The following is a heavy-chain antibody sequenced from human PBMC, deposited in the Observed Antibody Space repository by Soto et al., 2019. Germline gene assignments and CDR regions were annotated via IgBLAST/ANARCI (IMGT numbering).Heavy chain of an antibody. CDR1: GFTFSAHI. CDR2: ISRSVDYM. CDR3: ARERCSGDCYLDS. V-gene: IGHV3-21*01. D-gene: IGHD2-21*02. J-gene: IGHJ4*02. Sequence: EVQLVESGGGLVKPGGSLRLSCTASGFTFSAHIMTWVRQAPGKGLEWVSSISRSVDYMYYADSVKGRFTISRDNAKNSLYLQRNSLSADDTAIYFCARERCSGDCYLDSWGQGTLVTVSS.